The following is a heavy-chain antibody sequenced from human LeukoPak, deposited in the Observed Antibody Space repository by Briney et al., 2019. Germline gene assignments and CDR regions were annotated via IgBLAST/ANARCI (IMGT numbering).Heavy chain of an antibody. V-gene: IGHV3-30*02. J-gene: IGHJ6*03. CDR2: IRYDGSNK. Sequence: GGSLRLSCAVSGFTFSSYGMRWVRQAPGKGLEWVAFIRYDGSNKYYADSVKGRFTISRDNSKNTLYLQMNSLRAEDTAVYYCAKVAGDYYYMDVWGKGTTVTVSS. CDR3: AKVAGDYYYMDV. CDR1: GFTFSSYG. D-gene: IGHD3-10*01.